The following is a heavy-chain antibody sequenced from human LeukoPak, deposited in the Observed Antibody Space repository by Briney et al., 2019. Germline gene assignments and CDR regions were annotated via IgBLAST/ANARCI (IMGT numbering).Heavy chain of an antibody. J-gene: IGHJ3*02. CDR2: IYYSGST. Sequence: SETLSLTCTVSGGSISSYYWSWIRQPPGKGLEWIGYIYYSGSTNYNPSLKSRVTISVDTSKNQFSLKLSSVTAADTAVYYCARVVGYYDSSGGDAFDIWGQGTMVTVSS. CDR3: ARVVGYYDSSGGDAFDI. D-gene: IGHD3-22*01. V-gene: IGHV4-59*01. CDR1: GGSISSYY.